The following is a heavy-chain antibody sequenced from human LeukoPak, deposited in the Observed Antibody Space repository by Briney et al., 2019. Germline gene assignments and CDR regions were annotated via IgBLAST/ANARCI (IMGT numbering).Heavy chain of an antibody. J-gene: IGHJ4*02. V-gene: IGHV3-33*08. CDR1: GFTFSSYG. Sequence: PGGSLRLSCAASGFTFSSYGMHWVRQAPGKGLEWVAVIWYDGSNKYYADSVKGRFTISRDNSKNTLYLQMNSLRAEDTAVYYCARDGRVGYCSGGSCYGLFDYWGQGTLITVSS. CDR3: ARDGRVGYCSGGSCYGLFDY. D-gene: IGHD2-15*01. CDR2: IWYDGSNK.